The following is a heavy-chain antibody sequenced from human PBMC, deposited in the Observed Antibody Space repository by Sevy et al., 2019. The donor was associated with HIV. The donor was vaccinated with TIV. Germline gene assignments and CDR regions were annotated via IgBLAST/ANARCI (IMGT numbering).Heavy chain of an antibody. D-gene: IGHD2-2*01. V-gene: IGHV1-2*02. CDR2: INPNSGGT. J-gene: IGHJ4*02. CDR1: AYTFTGHY. Sequence: ASVKVSCKASAYTFTGHYIHWVRQAPGQGLECMGWINPNSGGTIYAQKFQGRDTMTRDTSISTAYMELSRLRSDDTAVYYCARGGVVVEPAARGYFDYWGQRTLVTGSS. CDR3: ARGGVVVEPAARGYFDY.